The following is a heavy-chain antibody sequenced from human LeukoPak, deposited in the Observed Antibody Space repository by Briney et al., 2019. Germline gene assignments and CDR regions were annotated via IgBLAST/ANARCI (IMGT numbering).Heavy chain of an antibody. V-gene: IGHV3-30*18. D-gene: IGHD3-22*01. CDR3: VKDFSVSGYYDSSGYYYLGY. Sequence: PGRSLRLSCAASGFTFSSYGMNWVRQAPGKGLEWVAVISYDGSNKYYADSVKGRFTISRDNSKNTLYLQMNSLRAEDTAVYYCVKDFSVSGYYDSSGYYYLGYWGQGTLVTVSS. CDR2: ISYDGSNK. CDR1: GFTFSSYG. J-gene: IGHJ4*02.